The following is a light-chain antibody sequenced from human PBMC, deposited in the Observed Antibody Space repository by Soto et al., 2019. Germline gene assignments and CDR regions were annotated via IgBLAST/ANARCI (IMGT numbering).Light chain of an antibody. CDR1: QSVSRH. CDR2: DAS. V-gene: IGKV3-11*01. J-gene: IGKJ2*01. Sequence: EIVLTQSPATLSLSPGERATLSCRASQSVSRHLAWYQQKPGQAPRLLIYDASNRATGIPARFSGSGSGTDFTLTISSLEPEDFGSYYCQQYNNWPPYTFGQGTKVDNK. CDR3: QQYNNWPPYT.